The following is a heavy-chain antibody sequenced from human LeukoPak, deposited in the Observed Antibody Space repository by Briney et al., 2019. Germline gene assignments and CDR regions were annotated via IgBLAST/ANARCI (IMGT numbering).Heavy chain of an antibody. D-gene: IGHD6-25*01. CDR1: GYTLTELS. CDR3: ATLDGGERLRAKDPRAFDI. Sequence: ASVKVSCKVSGYTLTELSMRWVRQAPGKGLEWMGGFDPEDGETIYAQKSQGRVTMTEDTSTDTAYMELSSLRSEDTAVYYCATLDGGERLRAKDPRAFDIWGQGTMVTVSS. CDR2: FDPEDGET. J-gene: IGHJ3*02. V-gene: IGHV1-24*01.